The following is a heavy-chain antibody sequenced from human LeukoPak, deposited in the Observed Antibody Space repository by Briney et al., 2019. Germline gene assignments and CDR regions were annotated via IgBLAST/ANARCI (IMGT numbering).Heavy chain of an antibody. Sequence: PSETLSLTCTVSGGSINSGNYYWGWIRQPPGKGLEWIGSIYYSGTTYYNPSLKSRVTISVDTSKNQLSLKLSSVTAADTAVYYCARQWAIFGVVTRVDSPFDPWGQGTLVTVSS. CDR3: ARQWAIFGVVTRVDSPFDP. D-gene: IGHD3-3*01. CDR1: GGSINSGNYY. J-gene: IGHJ5*02. CDR2: IYYSGTT. V-gene: IGHV4-39*01.